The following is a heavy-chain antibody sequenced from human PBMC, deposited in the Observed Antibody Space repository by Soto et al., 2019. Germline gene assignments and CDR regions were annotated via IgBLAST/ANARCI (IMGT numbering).Heavy chain of an antibody. D-gene: IGHD3-10*01. Sequence: SETLSLTCTVSGGSISSYYWSWIRQPPGKGLERIGYIYYSGSTNYNPSLKSRVTISVDTSKNQFSLKLSSVTAADTAVYYCARVSAGYYGSGSYYSPYNWFDPWGQGTLVTVS. CDR1: GGSISSYY. CDR2: IYYSGST. J-gene: IGHJ5*02. V-gene: IGHV4-59*01. CDR3: ARVSAGYYGSGSYYSPYNWFDP.